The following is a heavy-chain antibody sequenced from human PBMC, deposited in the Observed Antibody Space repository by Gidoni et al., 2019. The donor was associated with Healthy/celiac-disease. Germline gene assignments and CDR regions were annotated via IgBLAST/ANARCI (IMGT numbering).Heavy chain of an antibody. Sequence: EVQLVESGGGLVQPGGSLRLSCAASGFTFSSYAMSWVRQAPGKGLGWVSAISGSGGSTSYADSVKGRFTISRDNSKNTLYLQMNSLRAEDTAVYYCAKSAAYCGGDCKNWFDPWGQGTLVTVSS. CDR3: AKSAAYCGGDCKNWFDP. CDR2: ISGSGGST. V-gene: IGHV3-23*04. J-gene: IGHJ5*02. D-gene: IGHD2-21*02. CDR1: GFTFSSYA.